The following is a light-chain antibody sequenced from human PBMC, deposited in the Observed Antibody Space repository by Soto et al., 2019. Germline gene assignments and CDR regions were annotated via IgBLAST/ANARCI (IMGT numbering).Light chain of an antibody. CDR1: QDISVY. Sequence: DIQLTQSPSSLSASVGETVTATCQASQDISVYLNWYQEKPGKAPTLLIYDASNLKTGVPSRFSGLGSGTHFTLTISNLQPEDIATYFCQHYDDVRVTFGGGTKVEI. J-gene: IGKJ4*01. CDR3: QHYDDVRVT. CDR2: DAS. V-gene: IGKV1-33*01.